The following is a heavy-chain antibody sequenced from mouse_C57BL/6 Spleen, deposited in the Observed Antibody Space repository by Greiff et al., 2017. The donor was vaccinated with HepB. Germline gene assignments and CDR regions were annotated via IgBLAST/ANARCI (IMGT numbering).Heavy chain of an antibody. V-gene: IGHV6-3*01. J-gene: IGHJ3*01. CDR3: TAVYYDYDKGAWFAY. Sequence: EVQGVESGGGLVQPGGSMKLSCVASGFTFSNYWMNWVRQSPEKGLEWVAQIRLKSDNYATHYAESVKGRFTISRDDSKSSVYLQMNNLRAEDTGMYYCTAVYYDYDKGAWFAYWGQGTLVTVSA. CDR2: IRLKSDNYAT. CDR1: GFTFSNYW. D-gene: IGHD2-4*01.